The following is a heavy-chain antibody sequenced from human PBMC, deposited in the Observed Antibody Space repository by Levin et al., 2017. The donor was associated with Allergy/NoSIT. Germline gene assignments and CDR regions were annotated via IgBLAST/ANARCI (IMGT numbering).Heavy chain of an antibody. Sequence: GGSLRLSCAASGFTFSGYWMNWVRQAPGKGLEWVANIKQDGSEKYYLDSVKGRFTISRDNAKNSLYLQMNSLRAEDTAVYYCARDGAPYQLPSTFYYYYYYMDVWGNGTTVTVSS. CDR1: GFTFSGYW. CDR2: IKQDGSEK. V-gene: IGHV3-7*04. J-gene: IGHJ6*03. D-gene: IGHD2-2*01. CDR3: ARDGAPYQLPSTFYYYYYYMDV.